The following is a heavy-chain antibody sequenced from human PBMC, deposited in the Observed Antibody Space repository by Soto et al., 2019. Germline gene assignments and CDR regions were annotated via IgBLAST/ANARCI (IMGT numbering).Heavy chain of an antibody. CDR1: GYIFTTYG. CDR2: ISAYNGNT. D-gene: IGHD3-3*02. CDR3: ATHFGSELSAPGAVLDS. V-gene: IGHV1-18*01. J-gene: IGHJ4*02. Sequence: RASVKVSCKASGYIFTTYGISWVRQAPGQGLEWMGWISAYNGNTKYAQNLQGRVTLTTDTSTYTVYMELRSLQSDDTAVYYCATHFGSELSAPGAVLDSWGQGALVTVSS.